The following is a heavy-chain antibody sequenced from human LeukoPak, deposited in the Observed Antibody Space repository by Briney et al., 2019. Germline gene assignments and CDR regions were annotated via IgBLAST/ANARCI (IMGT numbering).Heavy chain of an antibody. Sequence: SETLSLTCTVSGGSISSGDYYWSWIRQPPGKGLEWIGYIYYSGSTYYNPSLKSRVTISVDTSKNQFSLKLSSVTAADTAVYYCARSGGYYYDSSGYLLYWGQGTLVTVSS. CDR1: GGSISSGDYY. CDR2: IYYSGST. D-gene: IGHD3-22*01. J-gene: IGHJ4*02. V-gene: IGHV4-30-4*01. CDR3: ARSGGYYYDSSGYLLY.